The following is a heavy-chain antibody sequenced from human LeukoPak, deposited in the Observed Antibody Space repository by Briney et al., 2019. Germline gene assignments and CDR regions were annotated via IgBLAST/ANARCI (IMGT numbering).Heavy chain of an antibody. CDR1: GYTFTRYD. J-gene: IGHJ4*02. CDR3: ARGHKGRGQFDY. V-gene: IGHV1-8*01. CDR2: MNPNSGNT. Sequence: ASVKVSCKASGYTFTRYDINWVRQATGQGLEWMGWMNPNSGNTGYAQKFQGRVTMTRNTSISTAYMELSSLRSEDTAVYYCARGHKGRGQFDYWGQGTLVTVSS.